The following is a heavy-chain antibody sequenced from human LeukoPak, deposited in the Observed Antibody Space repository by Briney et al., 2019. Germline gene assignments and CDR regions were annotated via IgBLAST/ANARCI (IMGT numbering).Heavy chain of an antibody. CDR3: ARAVSSGWSLYYFDY. CDR2: ISSSSSTI. Sequence: GGSLRLSCAASGFTLSSYSMNWVRQAPGKGLEWVSYISSSSSTIYYADSVKGRFTISRDNAKNSLYLQMNSLRAEDTAVYYCARAVSSGWSLYYFDYWGQGTLVTVSS. V-gene: IGHV3-48*01. D-gene: IGHD6-19*01. J-gene: IGHJ4*02. CDR1: GFTLSSYS.